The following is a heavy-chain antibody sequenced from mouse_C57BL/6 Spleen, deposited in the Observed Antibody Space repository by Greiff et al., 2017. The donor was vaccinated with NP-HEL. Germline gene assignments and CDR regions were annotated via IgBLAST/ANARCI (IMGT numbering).Heavy chain of an antibody. J-gene: IGHJ4*01. Sequence: QVQLQQPGAELVRPGTSVKLSCKASGYTFTSYWMHWVKQRPGQGLEWIGVIDPSDSYTNYNQKFKGKATLTVDTSSSTAYKQLSSLTSEDSAVYYCAFYYYGSSHAYAMDYWGQGTSVTVSS. CDR2: IDPSDSYT. CDR1: GYTFTSYW. CDR3: AFYYYGSSHAYAMDY. D-gene: IGHD1-1*01. V-gene: IGHV1-59*01.